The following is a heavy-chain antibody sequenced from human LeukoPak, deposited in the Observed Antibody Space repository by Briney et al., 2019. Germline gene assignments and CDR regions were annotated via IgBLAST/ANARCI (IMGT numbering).Heavy chain of an antibody. CDR3: ARVSLGPDAYFDY. V-gene: IGHV4-61*02. J-gene: IGHJ4*02. D-gene: IGHD2-2*01. CDR2: IYTSGTT. Sequence: SETLSLTCTVSGGSISSDTYYWSWIRQPAGKGPEWIGRIYTSGTTNYNPSLKSRVTISVDTSKNQFSLKLNSVTAADTAVYYCARVSLGPDAYFDYWGQGTLVTVSS. CDR1: GGSISSDTYY.